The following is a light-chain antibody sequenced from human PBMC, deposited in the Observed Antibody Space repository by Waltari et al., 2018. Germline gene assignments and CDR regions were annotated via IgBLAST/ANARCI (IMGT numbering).Light chain of an antibody. V-gene: IGLV2-14*03. Sequence: QSALTQPASVSGSPGQSIALSCTVTSRNFAPYNSASLYQQHPGKAPRLMIHDVTYRPSGVSDRFSGSKSGNTASLTISGLQAEDEADYYCGSYTNTGTILFGGGTKLTVL. CDR3: GSYTNTGTIL. CDR2: DVT. J-gene: IGLJ2*01. CDR1: SRNFAPYNS.